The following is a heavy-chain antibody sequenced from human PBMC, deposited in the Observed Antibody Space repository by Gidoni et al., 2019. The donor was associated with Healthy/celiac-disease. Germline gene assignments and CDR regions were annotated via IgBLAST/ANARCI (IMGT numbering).Heavy chain of an antibody. V-gene: IGHV3-23*01. D-gene: IGHD6-19*01. CDR3: AKEVRGSGPPEGYFDL. Sequence: YYADSVKGRFTISRDNSKNTLYLQMNSLRAEDTAVYYCAKEVRGSGPPEGYFDLWGRGTLVTVSS. J-gene: IGHJ2*01.